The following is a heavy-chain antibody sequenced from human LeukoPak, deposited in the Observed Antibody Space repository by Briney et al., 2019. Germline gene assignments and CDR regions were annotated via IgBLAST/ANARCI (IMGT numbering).Heavy chain of an antibody. CDR2: MNPNSGNT. J-gene: IGHJ4*02. V-gene: IGHV1-8*01. Sequence: ASVTVSCKASGYTFTSYDIDWVRQATGQGLEWMGWMNPNSGNTGYAQKFQGRVTMIRNTSISTAYMELSSLRSEDTAVCYCARGRKGSGSYLIDYWGQGTLVTVSS. D-gene: IGHD3-10*01. CDR3: ARGRKGSGSYLIDY. CDR1: GYTFTSYD.